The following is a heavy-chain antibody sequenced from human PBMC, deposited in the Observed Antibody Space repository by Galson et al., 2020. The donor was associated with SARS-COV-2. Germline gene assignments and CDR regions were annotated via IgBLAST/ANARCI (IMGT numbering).Heavy chain of an antibody. D-gene: IGHD3-10*01. Sequence: GGSLRLSCAASGFTFDDYAMHWVRQAPGKGLEWVSGISWNSGSIGYADSVKGRFTISRDNAKNSLYLQMNSLRAEDTALYYCAGTLWFGELSENNWFDPWGQGTLVTVSS. J-gene: IGHJ5*02. CDR2: ISWNSGSI. CDR1: GFTFDDYA. CDR3: AGTLWFGELSENNWFDP. V-gene: IGHV3-9*01.